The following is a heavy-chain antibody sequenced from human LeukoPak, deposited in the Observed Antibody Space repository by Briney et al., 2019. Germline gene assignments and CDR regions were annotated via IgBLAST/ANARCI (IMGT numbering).Heavy chain of an antibody. CDR1: GFTFSSYS. CDR3: AKAQLSSPGGSYLDWYFDL. J-gene: IGHJ2*01. CDR2: IWYDGTNK. Sequence: GGSLRLSCAASGFTFSSYSMNWVRQAPGKGLEWVAVIWYDGTNKYFAESVKGRFTISRDNSRNTLYLQMNSLRAEDTAVYYCAKAQLSSPGGSYLDWYFDLWGRGTLVTVSS. V-gene: IGHV3-33*06. D-gene: IGHD1-26*01.